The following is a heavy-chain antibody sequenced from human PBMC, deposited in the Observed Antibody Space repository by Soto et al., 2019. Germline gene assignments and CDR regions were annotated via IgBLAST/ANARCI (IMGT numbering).Heavy chain of an antibody. V-gene: IGHV4-59*01. Sequence: QVQLQESGPRLVKPSETLSLTCTVSGGSISSYFWSWIRQPPGEGLEWIGYIFYSGTTNYSPSLKSRVTMSLGTAKNQFSLNLTSLTAADTAVYYCARGRGGTYDAFDIWGQGTMVTVSS. CDR2: IFYSGTT. D-gene: IGHD1-26*01. CDR1: GGSISSYF. J-gene: IGHJ3*02. CDR3: ARGRGGTYDAFDI.